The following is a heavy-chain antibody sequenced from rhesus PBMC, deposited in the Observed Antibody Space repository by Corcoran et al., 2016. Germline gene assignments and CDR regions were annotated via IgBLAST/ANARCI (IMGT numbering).Heavy chain of an antibody. J-gene: IGHJ6*01. D-gene: IGHD3-16*01. V-gene: IGHV3S5*01. CDR1: GFTFSSYG. Sequence: VETGGGLVQPGGSLKLSCAASGFTFSSYGMNWVRQAPGKGLEWVSAINSGGGSTYYADSVKGRFTISRDNSKNTLSLQMNSLRAEDRAVYYFAKDSGSYYYYGLDSWGQGVVVTVSS. CDR3: AKDSGSYYYYGLDS. CDR2: INSGGGST.